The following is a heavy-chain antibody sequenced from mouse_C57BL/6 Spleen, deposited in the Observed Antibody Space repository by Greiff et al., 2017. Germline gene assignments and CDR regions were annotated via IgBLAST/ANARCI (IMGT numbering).Heavy chain of an antibody. D-gene: IGHD1-1*01. Sequence: EVQLQQSGPVLVKPGASVKMSCKASGYTFTDYYMNWVKQSHGKSLEWIGVINPYNGGTSYNQKFKGQATLTVDKSSSTAYMELNSLTSEDSAVYYGARHYYGSVYYFDYWGQGTTLTVSS. CDR2: INPYNGGT. V-gene: IGHV1-19*01. CDR1: GYTFTDYY. CDR3: ARHYYGSVYYFDY. J-gene: IGHJ2*01.